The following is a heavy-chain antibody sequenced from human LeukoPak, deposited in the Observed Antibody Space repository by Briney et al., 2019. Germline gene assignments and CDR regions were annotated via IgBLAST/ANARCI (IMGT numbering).Heavy chain of an antibody. D-gene: IGHD3-3*01. Sequence: SETLSLTCTVSGGSISSYYWSWIRQPPGKGLEWIGYIYYSGSTNYNPSLKRRVTISVDTSKNQFSLKLSSVTAADTAVYYCVRVGTYYDFWRVYYYYMDVWGKGTTVTVSS. CDR1: GGSISSYY. CDR2: IYYSGST. V-gene: IGHV4-59*01. CDR3: VRVGTYYDFWRVYYYYMDV. J-gene: IGHJ6*03.